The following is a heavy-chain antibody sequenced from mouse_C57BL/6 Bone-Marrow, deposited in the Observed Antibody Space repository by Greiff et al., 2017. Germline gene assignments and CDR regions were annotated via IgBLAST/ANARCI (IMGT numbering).Heavy chain of an antibody. CDR2: IWGVGST. V-gene: IGHV2-6*01. Sequence: QVQLKESGPGLVAPSQSLSITCTVSGFPLTSYGVDWVRQSPGKGLEWLGVIWGVGSTNYNSALKSRLSISKDNSKSQVFLKMTSLQTDDTAMYYCARLDSSGTGFAYWGQGTLVTVSA. CDR3: ARLDSSGTGFAY. CDR1: GFPLTSYG. J-gene: IGHJ3*01. D-gene: IGHD3-2*02.